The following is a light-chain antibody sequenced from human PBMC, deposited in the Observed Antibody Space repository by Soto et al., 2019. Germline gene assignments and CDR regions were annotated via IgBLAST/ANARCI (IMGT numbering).Light chain of an antibody. CDR3: QQYNSLPFI. J-gene: IGKJ3*01. Sequence: DIQMTQSPSSLSASIGDRVTITCQANQDITNYLNWYQQKPGKAPKLLIYDASNLETGVPSRFSGSGSGTDFSLPISPLLLEDIATYYCQQYNSLPFIFGPGTKVDIK. V-gene: IGKV1-33*01. CDR2: DAS. CDR1: QDITNY.